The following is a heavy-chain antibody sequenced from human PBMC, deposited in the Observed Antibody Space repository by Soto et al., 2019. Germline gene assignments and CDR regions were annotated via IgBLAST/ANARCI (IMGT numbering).Heavy chain of an antibody. J-gene: IGHJ6*02. CDR1: GFTFSSYA. Sequence: GGSLRLSCAASGFTFSSYAMSWVRQAPGKGLEWVSAISGSAVSTYYADSVKGRFTISRDNSKSTLYLQMNSLRADDTAVYYCGKNHTAPPTTAPGYYGMDVWGQGTTVTVSS. CDR2: ISGSAVST. V-gene: IGHV3-23*01. D-gene: IGHD1-26*01. CDR3: GKNHTAPPTTAPGYYGMDV.